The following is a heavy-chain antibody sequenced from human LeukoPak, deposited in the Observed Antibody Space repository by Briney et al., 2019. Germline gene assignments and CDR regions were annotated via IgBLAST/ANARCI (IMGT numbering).Heavy chain of an antibody. Sequence: PGESLRLSCAASGFTFSSFSMNWVRQAPGKGLEWVSYIRTSGTNTDYTGSVKGRFTISRDNAKNSLYLQMNSLRAEDTAVYCCARMNYVSSGWGAPFDYWGQGTLVTVSS. CDR3: ARMNYVSSGWGAPFDY. D-gene: IGHD1-7*01. CDR2: IRTSGTNT. CDR1: GFTFSSFS. J-gene: IGHJ4*02. V-gene: IGHV3-48*04.